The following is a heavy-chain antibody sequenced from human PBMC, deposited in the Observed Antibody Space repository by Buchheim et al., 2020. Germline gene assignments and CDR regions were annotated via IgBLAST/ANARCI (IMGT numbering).Heavy chain of an antibody. CDR3: ARGPVPTNYVVDWFDP. Sequence: EVQLVESGGGLVQPGGSLRLSCAASGFTFSSYWMSWVRQAPGKGLEWVANIKQDGSEKYYVDSVKGRFTISRDNAKNSLYLQMNSLRAEETAVYYCARGPVPTNYVVDWFDPWGQGTL. V-gene: IGHV3-7*01. CDR2: IKQDGSEK. D-gene: IGHD3-10*02. CDR1: GFTFSSYW. J-gene: IGHJ5*02.